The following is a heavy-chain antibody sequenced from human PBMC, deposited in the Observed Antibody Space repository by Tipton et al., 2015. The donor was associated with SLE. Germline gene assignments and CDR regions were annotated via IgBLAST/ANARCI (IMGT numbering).Heavy chain of an antibody. J-gene: IGHJ4*02. D-gene: IGHD5-18*01. CDR3: AKDYGTQLWFKGLSDY. CDR2: ISVSGGDT. V-gene: IGHV3-23*01. CDR1: GFTFSSYA. Sequence: GSLRLSCAASGFTFSSYAMSWVRQAPGKGLEWVSGISVSGGDTYYADSVKGRFTISRDNSKNTLYLQMNSLRTEDTAVYYCAKDYGTQLWFKGLSDYWGQGMLVTVSS.